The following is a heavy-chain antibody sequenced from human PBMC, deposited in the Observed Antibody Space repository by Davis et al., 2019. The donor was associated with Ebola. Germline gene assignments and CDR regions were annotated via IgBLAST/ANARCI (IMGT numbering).Heavy chain of an antibody. Sequence: PGGSLRLSCPASGFTVSSNYMSWVRQAPGKGLEWVSAISGSGGSTYYADSVKGRFTISRDNSKNTLYLQMNSLRAEDTAVYYCAKARGNWNYGADYFDYWGQGTLVTVSS. D-gene: IGHD1-7*01. V-gene: IGHV3-23*01. CDR3: AKARGNWNYGADYFDY. CDR2: ISGSGGST. CDR1: GFTVSSNY. J-gene: IGHJ4*02.